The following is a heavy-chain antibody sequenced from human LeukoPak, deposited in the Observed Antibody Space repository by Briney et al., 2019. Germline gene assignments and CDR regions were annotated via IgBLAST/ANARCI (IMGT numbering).Heavy chain of an antibody. D-gene: IGHD3-22*01. V-gene: IGHV4-59*08. J-gene: IGHJ3*02. Sequence: SETLSLTCTVSGGSISSYYWSWIRQPPGKGLEWIGYIYYSGTTNYNPSLKSRVTISVDTSKNQFSLKLSSVTAADTAEYYCARRRLNYYDSDAFDIWGQGTMVTVSS. CDR1: GGSISSYY. CDR3: ARRRLNYYDSDAFDI. CDR2: IYYSGTT.